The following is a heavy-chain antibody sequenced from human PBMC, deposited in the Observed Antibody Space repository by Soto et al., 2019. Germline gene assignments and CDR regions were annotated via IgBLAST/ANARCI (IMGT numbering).Heavy chain of an antibody. V-gene: IGHV4-31*03. J-gene: IGHJ4*02. D-gene: IGHD3-10*01. Sequence: SETLSLTCSVSGGSISSGGYYWSWVRQHPGKGLEWIGDIYYSGSTHYNPSLKSRLTMLVDTSKNQFSLKLTSVIAADTAVYYCAALKRDYGLGTYYKNYYFDYWGQGTLVTVSS. CDR3: AALKRDYGLGTYYKNYYFDY. CDR1: GGSISSGGYY. CDR2: IYYSGST.